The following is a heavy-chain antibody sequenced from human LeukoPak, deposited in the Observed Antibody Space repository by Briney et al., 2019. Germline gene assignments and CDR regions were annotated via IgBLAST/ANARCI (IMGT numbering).Heavy chain of an antibody. CDR3: ARESLEQIRTRGHGFGY. Sequence: EASVKVSCKASGGTFSSYAISWVRQAPGQGLEWMGGIIPIFGTANYAQKFQGRVTITADESTSTAYMELSSLRSEDTAVYYCARESLEQIRTRGHGFGYWGQGTLVTVSS. V-gene: IGHV1-69*13. CDR2: IIPIFGTA. D-gene: IGHD3-10*01. CDR1: GGTFSSYA. J-gene: IGHJ4*02.